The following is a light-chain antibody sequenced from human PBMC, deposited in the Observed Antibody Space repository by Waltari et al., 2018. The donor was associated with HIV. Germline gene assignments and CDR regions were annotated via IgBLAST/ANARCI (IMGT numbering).Light chain of an antibody. J-gene: IGKJ4*01. CDR3: QTYNGPPFA. Sequence: DIQMTQSPSSLSASVGDRVTITCRASQGVRQYVAWYHQRPGEPPKVVIHGATILQAGVEPRFSASGSGTDFSLTISSLRAEDLGIYYCQTYNGPPFAFGGGTKV. CDR1: QGVRQY. CDR2: GAT. V-gene: IGKV1-27*01.